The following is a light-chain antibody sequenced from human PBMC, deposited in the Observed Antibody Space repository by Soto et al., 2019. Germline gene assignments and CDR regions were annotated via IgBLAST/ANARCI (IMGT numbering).Light chain of an antibody. CDR2: DAF. CDR1: QSVGSK. J-gene: IGKJ4*01. Sequence: EVVMTQSPATLSVSPGERATLSCRASQSVGSKLAWYQQKPGQAPRLLIFDAFTRPTGIPARFSGSGSGTEFTLFISSLQSEDFAVYYCQQYNNWPPLTFGGGTKVEI. CDR3: QQYNNWPPLT. V-gene: IGKV3-15*01.